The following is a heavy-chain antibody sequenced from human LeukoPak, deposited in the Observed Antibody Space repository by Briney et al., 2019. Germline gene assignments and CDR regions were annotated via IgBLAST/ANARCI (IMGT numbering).Heavy chain of an antibody. CDR3: ARENYRSGWSHWYFDL. CDR1: GDSVSSNSVA. J-gene: IGHJ2*01. Sequence: KLSQTLSLTCAISGDSVSSNSVAWNWISQSPSRGLEWLGRTYYRSKWYSDYAVSVRRRITINPDTSKNQFSLQLKSVTPEDTAVYFCARENYRSGWSHWYFDLWGRGTLVTVSS. D-gene: IGHD6-19*01. CDR2: TYYRSKWYS. V-gene: IGHV6-1*01.